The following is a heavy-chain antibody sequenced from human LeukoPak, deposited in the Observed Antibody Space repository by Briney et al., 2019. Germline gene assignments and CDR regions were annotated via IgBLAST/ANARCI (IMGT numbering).Heavy chain of an antibody. J-gene: IGHJ6*03. Sequence: KYGESLKISCKGSGYSFTSYWIGWVRQMPGKGLEWMGIIYPGDSDTRYSPSFQGQVTISADKSISTAYLQWSSLKASDTAMYYCARRQVTTWNNYYMDVWGKGTTVTVSS. CDR2: IYPGDSDT. CDR1: GYSFTSYW. CDR3: ARRQVTTWNNYYMDV. D-gene: IGHD4-11*01. V-gene: IGHV5-51*01.